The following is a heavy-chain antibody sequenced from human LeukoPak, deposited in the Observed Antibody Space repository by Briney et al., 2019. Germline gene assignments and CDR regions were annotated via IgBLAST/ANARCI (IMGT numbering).Heavy chain of an antibody. J-gene: IGHJ4*02. CDR2: ISSSSSYI. D-gene: IGHD3-3*01. CDR1: GFTFSSYS. Sequence: GGSLRLSCAASGFTFSSYSMNWVRQAPGKGLEWVSSISSSSSYIYYADSVKGRFTISRDNAKNSLYLQMNSLRAEDTAVYYCARAEYYDFWSGYRGGFDYWGQGTLVTVSS. V-gene: IGHV3-21*01. CDR3: ARAEYYDFWSGYRGGFDY.